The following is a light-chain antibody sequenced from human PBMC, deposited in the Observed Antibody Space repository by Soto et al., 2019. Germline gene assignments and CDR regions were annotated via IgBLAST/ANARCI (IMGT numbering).Light chain of an antibody. CDR1: TSDVSGFDY. J-gene: IGLJ1*01. Sequence: QSALTQPASVSGSPGQSITLSCSGTTSDVSGFDYVSWYQQHPGKVPKLMIFDVSNRPSGVSDRFSGSKSGNTASLTISGLQAEDEADYYCSSYTTTGTQVFGTGTKLTVL. CDR3: SSYTTTGTQV. CDR2: DVS. V-gene: IGLV2-14*03.